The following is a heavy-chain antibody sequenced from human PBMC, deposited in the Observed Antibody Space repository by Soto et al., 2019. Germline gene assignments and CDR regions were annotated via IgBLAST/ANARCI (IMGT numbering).Heavy chain of an antibody. CDR3: ARDEVCTNGVGYSYYYYGMDV. J-gene: IGHJ6*02. CDR2: ISADNGHT. V-gene: IGHV1-18*01. D-gene: IGHD2-8*01. CDR1: GHTCTSYG. Sequence: QVQLVQSGAEVKKPGASVKVAFKASGHTCTSYGIRRVRQAPGPGRAWMGWISADNGHTNYAQKRQGKVTMTTDTSTSAAYRERRSLSSDGTAVYYCARDEVCTNGVGYSYYYYGMDVWGQGTTVTVSS.